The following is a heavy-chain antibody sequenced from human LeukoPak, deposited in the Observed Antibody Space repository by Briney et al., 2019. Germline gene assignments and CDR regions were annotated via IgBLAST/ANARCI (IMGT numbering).Heavy chain of an antibody. V-gene: IGHV4-59*01. CDR1: GGSISSYY. J-gene: IGHJ4*02. CDR2: IYYSGST. Sequence: SETLSLTCTVSGGSISSYYWSWIRQPPGKGLEWIGYIYYSGSTNYNPSLKSRVTISVDTSKNQLSLKLSSVTAADTAVYYCARGQTVYYFDYGGQGTLVTVSS. D-gene: IGHD4-17*01. CDR3: ARGQTVYYFDY.